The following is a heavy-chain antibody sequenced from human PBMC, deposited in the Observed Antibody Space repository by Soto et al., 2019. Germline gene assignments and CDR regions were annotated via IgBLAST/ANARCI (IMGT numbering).Heavy chain of an antibody. CDR2: VSRRGVNT. CDR1: EFSFSSFA. CDR3: AKLSSPINDLAEPGHDY. Sequence: GGSLRLSCVVSEFSFSSFALSWVRLAPGKGLEWVAAVSRRGVNTYYADSVKGRFTISRENAKNTLYLQMNGLRAEDTAVYYCAKLSSPINDLAEPGHDYWGKGTLVTVSS. J-gene: IGHJ4*02. V-gene: IGHV3-23*01. D-gene: IGHD6-13*01.